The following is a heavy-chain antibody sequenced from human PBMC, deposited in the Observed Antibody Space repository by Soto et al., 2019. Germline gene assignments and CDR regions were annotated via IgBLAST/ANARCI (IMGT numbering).Heavy chain of an antibody. CDR3: ARASYGGKVGLN. Sequence: SETLSLTCTVSGGSISSGGYYWSWIRQHPGKGLEWIGYIYYSGSTYYNPSLKSRVTISVDTSKNQFSLKLSSVTAADTAVYYCARASYGGKVGLNWGQGTLVTVSS. J-gene: IGHJ4*02. D-gene: IGHD4-17*01. CDR2: IYYSGST. V-gene: IGHV4-31*03. CDR1: GGSISSGGYY.